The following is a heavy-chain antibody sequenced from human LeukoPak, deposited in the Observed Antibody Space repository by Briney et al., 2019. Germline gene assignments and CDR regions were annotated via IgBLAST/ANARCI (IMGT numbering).Heavy chain of an antibody. V-gene: IGHV3-48*03. D-gene: IGHD3-16*02. CDR3: ARRGDMITFGGVIGNWFDP. J-gene: IGHJ5*02. CDR2: ISSSGSTI. CDR1: GFTFSSYE. Sequence: GGSLRLSCAASGFTFSSYEMNWVRQAPGKGLEWVSYISSSGSTIYYADSVKGRFTISRDNSKNTLYLQMNSLRAEDTAVYYCARRGDMITFGGVIGNWFDPWGQGTLVTVSS.